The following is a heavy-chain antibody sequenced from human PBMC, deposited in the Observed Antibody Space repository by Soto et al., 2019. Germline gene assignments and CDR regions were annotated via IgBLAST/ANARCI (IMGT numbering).Heavy chain of an antibody. V-gene: IGHV1-69*02. D-gene: IGHD4-17*01. CDR2: IIPILGIA. J-gene: IGHJ5*02. CDR3: ARVEDYGDYVAP. CDR1: GGTFSSYT. Sequence: SVKVSCKASGGTFSSYTISWVRQAPGQGLEWMGRIIPILGIANYAQKFQGRVTITADKSTSTAYMELSSLRSEDTAVYYCARVEDYGDYVAPWGQGTLVTVSS.